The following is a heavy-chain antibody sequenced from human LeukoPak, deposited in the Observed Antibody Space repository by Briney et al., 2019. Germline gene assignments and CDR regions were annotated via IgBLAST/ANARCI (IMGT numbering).Heavy chain of an antibody. Sequence: GGSLRLSCAASGFTVSSNYMSWVRQAPGKGLEWVSVIYGGGSTNYADSVKGRFTISRDNSKNTLYLQMNSLRDEDTAVYYCARARSGTSYVWDYWGQGILVTVSS. V-gene: IGHV3-66*01. CDR2: IYGGGST. D-gene: IGHD1-26*01. CDR1: GFTVSSNY. CDR3: ARARSGTSYVWDY. J-gene: IGHJ4*02.